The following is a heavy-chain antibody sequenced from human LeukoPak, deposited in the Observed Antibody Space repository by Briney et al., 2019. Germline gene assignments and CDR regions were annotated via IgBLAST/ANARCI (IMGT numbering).Heavy chain of an antibody. J-gene: IGHJ6*02. D-gene: IGHD2-15*01. CDR3: AKGYCSGGSCYSFRYGMDV. V-gene: IGHV3-66*01. CDR1: GFTVSSNY. CDR2: IYSGGST. Sequence: PGGSLRLSCAASGFTVSSNYMSWVRQAPGKGLEWISVIYSGGSTSYADSVKGRFTISRDNSKNTLYLQMNSLRAEDTAVYYCAKGYCSGGSCYSFRYGMDVWGQGTTVTVSS.